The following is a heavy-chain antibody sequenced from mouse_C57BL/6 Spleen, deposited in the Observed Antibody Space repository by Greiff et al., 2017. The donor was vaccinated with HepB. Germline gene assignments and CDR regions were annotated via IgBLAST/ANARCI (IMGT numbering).Heavy chain of an antibody. J-gene: IGHJ2*01. Sequence: VQLQQSGAELVRPGASVTLSCKASGYTFTDYEMHWVKQTPVHGLEWIGAIDPETGGTAYNQKFKGKAILTADKSSSTAYMELRSLTSEDSAVYYCTRDKLGRGFDYWGQGTTLTVSS. CDR1: GYTFTDYE. CDR2: IDPETGGT. CDR3: TRDKLGRGFDY. V-gene: IGHV1-15*01. D-gene: IGHD4-1*01.